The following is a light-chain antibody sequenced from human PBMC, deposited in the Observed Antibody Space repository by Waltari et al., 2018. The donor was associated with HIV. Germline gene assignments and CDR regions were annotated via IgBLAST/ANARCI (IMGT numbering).Light chain of an antibody. CDR3: MQGTHWPWT. V-gene: IGKV2-30*01. Sequence: DVVLTQTPLSLPVTLGQPASISCRSSQSLVYSEGNTSLIWLQQRPGQIPRRLIYNISKRDSGVPDTFSGSGAGTNFTLTISRVEADDVRLYYCMQGTHWPWTFGQGTKVEI. CDR2: NIS. J-gene: IGKJ1*01. CDR1: QSLVYSEGNTS.